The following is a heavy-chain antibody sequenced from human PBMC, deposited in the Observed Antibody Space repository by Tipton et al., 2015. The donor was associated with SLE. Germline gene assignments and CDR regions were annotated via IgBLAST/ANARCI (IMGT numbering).Heavy chain of an antibody. V-gene: IGHV1-2*06. D-gene: IGHD3-3*01. J-gene: IGHJ4*02. CDR2: INPNSGDT. CDR1: GYTFTDYY. Sequence: QSGPEVKKPGASVRVSCKSSGYTFTDYYMHWVRQAPGQGLEWMGRINPNSGDTDSAQKFQGRVTMTRDASISTAYMELSRVTSDDTAVYYCARGSDFHGYWGQGTLVTVSS. CDR3: ARGSDFHGY.